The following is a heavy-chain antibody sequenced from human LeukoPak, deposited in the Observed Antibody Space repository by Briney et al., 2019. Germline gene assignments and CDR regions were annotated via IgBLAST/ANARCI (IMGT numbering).Heavy chain of an antibody. V-gene: IGHV4-39*01. D-gene: IGHD3-22*01. Sequence: SETLSLTCTVSGGSISSSSYYWGWIRQPPGKGLEWIGSIYYSGSTYYNPSLKSRVTISVDTSKNQFSLKLSSVTAADTAVYYCASFSLYYYDSGADAFDIWGQGTMVTVSS. J-gene: IGHJ3*02. CDR3: ASFSLYYYDSGADAFDI. CDR2: IYYSGST. CDR1: GGSISSSSYY.